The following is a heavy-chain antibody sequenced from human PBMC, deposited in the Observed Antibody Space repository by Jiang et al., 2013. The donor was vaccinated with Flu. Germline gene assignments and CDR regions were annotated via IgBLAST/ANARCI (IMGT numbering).Heavy chain of an antibody. CDR3: AREALYSLAGFYDY. CDR2: SIIVEAP. CDR1: GGSFSGYY. Sequence: LLKPSETLSLTCAVYGGSFSGYYWSWIRQPPREGAWSGLGKSIIVEAPTTTRPSESSHHISRHVQEPVLPRRLSSVTAADTALHFCAREALYSLAGFYDYWGQGILVTVST. J-gene: IGHJ4*02. D-gene: IGHD6-19*01. V-gene: IGHV4-34*01.